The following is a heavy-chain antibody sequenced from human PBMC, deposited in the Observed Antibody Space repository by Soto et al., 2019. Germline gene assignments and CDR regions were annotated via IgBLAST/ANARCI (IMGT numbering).Heavy chain of an antibody. Sequence: SETLSLTCTVSGGSINTFYWSWVRQPAGKGLEWIGRIFSSGSTSFNPSLESRVAMSVDTSKNHFSLNLSSVTAADMAVYYCAREGSYSAYNFAHGIQLWSFDFWGQGALVTVFS. J-gene: IGHJ4*02. V-gene: IGHV4-4*07. CDR1: GGSINTFY. D-gene: IGHD5-12*01. CDR3: AREGSYSAYNFAHGIQLWSFDF. CDR2: IFSSGST.